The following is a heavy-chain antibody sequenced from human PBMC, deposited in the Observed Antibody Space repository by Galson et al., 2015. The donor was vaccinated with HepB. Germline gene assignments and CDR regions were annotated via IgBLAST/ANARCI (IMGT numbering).Heavy chain of an antibody. CDR3: AKSLWSDYYTIFDQ. V-gene: IGHV3-30*18. CDR2: ISYDGSNK. Sequence: SLRLSCAASGFTFSTYGMHWVRQAPGKGLEWGAFISYDGSNKYYADSVKGRFTISRDNSKNTLYLQMSSLRAEDTAVYYCAKSLWSDYYTIFDQWGQGTLVTVSS. J-gene: IGHJ4*02. CDR1: GFTFSTYG. D-gene: IGHD3-3*01.